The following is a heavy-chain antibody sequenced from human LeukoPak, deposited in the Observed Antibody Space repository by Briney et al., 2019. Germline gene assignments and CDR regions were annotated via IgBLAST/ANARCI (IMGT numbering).Heavy chain of an antibody. CDR3: ARAGDSSGHNWFDP. D-gene: IGHD3-22*01. CDR1: GYTFTSYG. J-gene: IGHJ5*02. Sequence: ASVKVSCKASGYTFTSYGISWVRQAPGQGLEWMGWINPNSGGTNYAQKFQGWVTMTRDTSISTAYMELSRLRSDDTAVYYCARAGDSSGHNWFDPWGQGTLVTVSS. CDR2: INPNSGGT. V-gene: IGHV1-2*04.